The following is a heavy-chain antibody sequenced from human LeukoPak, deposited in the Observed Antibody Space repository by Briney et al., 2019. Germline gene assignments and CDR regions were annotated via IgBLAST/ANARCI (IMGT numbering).Heavy chain of an antibody. V-gene: IGHV5-51*01. D-gene: IGHD3-22*01. J-gene: IGHJ5*02. CDR2: IYPGDSDT. CDR1: GYSFTSYW. Sequence: GESLKISCKGSGYSFTSYWIGWVRQMPGKGLEWMGIIYPGDSDTRYSPSFQGQVPLSADKSISTAYLQWSSLKASDTAMYYCARGRSGYYDSSGSNWFDPWGQGTLVTVSS. CDR3: ARGRSGYYDSSGSNWFDP.